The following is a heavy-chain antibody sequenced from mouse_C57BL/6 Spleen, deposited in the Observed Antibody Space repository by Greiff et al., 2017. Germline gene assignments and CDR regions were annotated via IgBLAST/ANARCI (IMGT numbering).Heavy chain of an antibody. J-gene: IGHJ2*01. Sequence: QVQLQQSGPELVKPGASVKISCTASGYAFSGYWMNWVKQRPGKGLEWIGRIYPGDGATKYNGKFKGKATLTADKSSSTAYMHLSSLTSEDSAVYFCARDYYASVFDYSGHDTPLSVSS. CDR1: GYAFSGYW. D-gene: IGHD2-1*01. CDR2: IYPGDGAT. V-gene: IGHV1-82*01. CDR3: ARDYYASVFDY.